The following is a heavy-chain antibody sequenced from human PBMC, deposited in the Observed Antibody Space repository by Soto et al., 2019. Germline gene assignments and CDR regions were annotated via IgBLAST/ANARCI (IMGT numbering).Heavy chain of an antibody. CDR1: GFTFSNYA. CDR3: AKDPAPSSGSFFTFYDY. Sequence: GGSLRLSCGASGFTFSNYAMSWVRQAPGKGLEWVSAISGSGGSTNYADSVKGRFAISRDNSKNMVYLQMDSLSAEDTAVYYCAKDPAPSSGSFFTFYDYWGQGTLVTVSS. J-gene: IGHJ4*02. D-gene: IGHD3-10*01. V-gene: IGHV3-23*01. CDR2: ISGSGGST.